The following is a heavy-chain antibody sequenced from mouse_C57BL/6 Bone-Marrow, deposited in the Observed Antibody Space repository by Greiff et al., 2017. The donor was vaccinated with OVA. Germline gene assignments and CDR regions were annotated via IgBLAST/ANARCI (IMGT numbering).Heavy chain of an antibody. CDR2: IYPRSGNT. J-gene: IGHJ4*01. CDR3: ARRLITTVVGAMDY. D-gene: IGHD1-1*01. Sequence: VKLVESGAELARPGASVKLSCKASGYTFTSYGISWVKQRTGQGLEWIGEIYPRSGNTYYNEKFKGKATLTADKSSSTAYMELRSLTSEDSAVYFCARRLITTVVGAMDYWGQGTSVTVSS. V-gene: IGHV1-81*01. CDR1: GYTFTSYG.